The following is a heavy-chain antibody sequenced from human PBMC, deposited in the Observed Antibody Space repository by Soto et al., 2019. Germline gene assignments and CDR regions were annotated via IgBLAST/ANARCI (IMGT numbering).Heavy chain of an antibody. V-gene: IGHV3-64D*06. D-gene: IGHD3-22*01. CDR3: VKGEYYYDSSGYYPFDY. CDR2: ISTNGGST. J-gene: IGHJ4*02. Sequence: GGSLRLSCSASGFTFSIYAMHWVRQAPGKGLEYVSSISTNGGSTDYADSVKGRFTISRDNSKNTVYLQMSSLRVEDTAVYYCVKGEYYYDSSGYYPFDYWGQGTLVTV. CDR1: GFTFSIYA.